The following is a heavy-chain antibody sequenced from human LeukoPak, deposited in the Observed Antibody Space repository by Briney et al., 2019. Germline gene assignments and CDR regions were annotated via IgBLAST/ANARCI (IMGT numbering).Heavy chain of an antibody. CDR3: ARAPLSSSGWYLGFDP. CDR1: GYTFTGYY. V-gene: IGHV1-2*02. J-gene: IGHJ5*02. Sequence: GASVKVSCKASGYTFTGYYMHWVRQAPGQGLEWMGWINPNSGGTNYAQKFQGRVTMTRDTSISTAYMELSRLRSADTAVYYCARAPLSSSGWYLGFDPWGQGTLVTVSS. D-gene: IGHD6-19*01. CDR2: INPNSGGT.